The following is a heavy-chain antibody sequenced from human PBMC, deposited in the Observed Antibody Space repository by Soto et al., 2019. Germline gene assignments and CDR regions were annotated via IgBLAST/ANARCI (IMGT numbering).Heavy chain of an antibody. V-gene: IGHV3-30-3*01. CDR3: ARVPSSSGRAHFDY. J-gene: IGHJ4*02. D-gene: IGHD2-15*01. CDR1: GFTFSSYA. Sequence: GGSLRLSCAASGFTFSSYARHWVRQAPGKGLEWVAVISYDGSNKYYADSVKGRFTISRDNSKNTLYLQMNSLRAEDTAVYYCARVPSSSGRAHFDYWGQGTLVTVSS. CDR2: ISYDGSNK.